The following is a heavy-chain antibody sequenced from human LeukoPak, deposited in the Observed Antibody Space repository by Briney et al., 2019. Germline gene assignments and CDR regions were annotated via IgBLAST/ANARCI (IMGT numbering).Heavy chain of an antibody. J-gene: IGHJ4*02. CDR1: GYTPTELS. D-gene: IGHD6-19*01. V-gene: IGHV1-24*01. CDR3: ATVRSSGWYVY. Sequence: ASVKVSCKVSGYTPTELSIHWVRQAPGKGLEWRGGFDPEDGETIYAQKFQSRVTMTEDTSTDTAYMELSSLRSEDTAVYYCATVRSSGWYVYWGQGTLVTVSS. CDR2: FDPEDGET.